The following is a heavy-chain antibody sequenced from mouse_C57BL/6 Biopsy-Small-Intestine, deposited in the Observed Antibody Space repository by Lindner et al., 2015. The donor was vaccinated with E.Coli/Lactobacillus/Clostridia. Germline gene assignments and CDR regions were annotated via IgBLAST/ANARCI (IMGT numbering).Heavy chain of an antibody. CDR2: IDPEDGET. J-gene: IGHJ4*01. CDR1: GFNIKDYY. Sequence: VQLQESGAELVKPGASVKLSCTASGFNIKDYYMHWVKQRTEQGLEWIGRIDPEDGETKYAPKFQGKATITTDTSSNRAYLQLSSLTSEDTAVYYCARPRGSSYVYAMDYWGQGTSVTVSS. V-gene: IGHV14-2*01. D-gene: IGHD1-1*01. CDR3: ARPRGSSYVYAMDY.